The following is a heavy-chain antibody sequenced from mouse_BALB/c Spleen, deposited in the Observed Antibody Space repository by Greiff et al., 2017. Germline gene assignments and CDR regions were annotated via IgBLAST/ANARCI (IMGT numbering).Heavy chain of an antibody. CDR3: ARGGGYEEFAY. J-gene: IGHJ3*01. CDR2: ISSGGST. V-gene: IGHV5-6-5*01. D-gene: IGHD2-3*01. CDR1: GFTFSNYA. Sequence: EVKLVESGGGLVKPGGSLKLSCAASGFTFSNYAMSWVRQTPEKRLEWVASISSGGSTYYPDSVKGRFTISRDNARNILYLQMSSLRSEDTAMYYCARGGGYEEFAYWGQGTLVTVSA.